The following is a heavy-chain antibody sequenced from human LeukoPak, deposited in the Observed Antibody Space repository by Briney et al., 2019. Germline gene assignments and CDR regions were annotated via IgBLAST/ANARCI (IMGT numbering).Heavy chain of an antibody. J-gene: IGHJ4*02. Sequence: ASVKVSCKASGYTFTGYYMHWVRQAPGQGLEWVGWINPNSGGTNYAQKFQGRVTMTRDTSISTAYMELSRLRSDDTAVYYCASGGTIFGVVSHFDYWGQGTLVTVSS. D-gene: IGHD3-3*01. CDR3: ASGGTIFGVVSHFDY. V-gene: IGHV1-2*02. CDR1: GYTFTGYY. CDR2: INPNSGGT.